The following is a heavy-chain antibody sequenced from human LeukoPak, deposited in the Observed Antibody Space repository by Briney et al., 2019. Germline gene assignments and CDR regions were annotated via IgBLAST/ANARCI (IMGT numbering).Heavy chain of an antibody. J-gene: IGHJ4*02. D-gene: IGHD3-10*01. V-gene: IGHV7-4-1*02. Sequence: GASGKVSCKASGYTFTSYAMNWVRQAPGQGLEWMGWINTNTGNPTYAQGFTGRFAFSLDTSVSTAYLQISSLKAEDTAVYYCARDNGLLWFGEPEDFYWGQGTLVTVSS. CDR1: GYTFTSYA. CDR3: ARDNGLLWFGEPEDFY. CDR2: INTNTGNP.